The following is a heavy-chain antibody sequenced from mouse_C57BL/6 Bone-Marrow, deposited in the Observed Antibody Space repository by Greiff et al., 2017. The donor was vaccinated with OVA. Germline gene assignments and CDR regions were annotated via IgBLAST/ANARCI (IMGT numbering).Heavy chain of an antibody. Sequence: QVQLQQPGAELVKPGASVKLSCKASGYTFTSYWMQWVQQRPGQGLEWIGAIDPSDSYTNYNQNIKGKATLTVDTTSSTVYMQLRSLTSEDSAVYYCARYMDVWGTGTTVTVSS. CDR3: ARYMDV. CDR1: GYTFTSYW. V-gene: IGHV1-50*01. CDR2: IDPSDSYT. J-gene: IGHJ1*03.